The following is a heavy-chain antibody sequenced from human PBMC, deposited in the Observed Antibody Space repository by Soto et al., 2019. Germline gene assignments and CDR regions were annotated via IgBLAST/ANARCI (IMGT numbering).Heavy chain of an antibody. Sequence: SVKADCKAPRGTYSSYAIDWVRQAPGQELEWMGGISPIFCTASYAQKFQGRVTITADESTGTAYMGMSSLRSEAMAVYDCAKDIYWGSADPYYYYYAMDVWGQGTTVTVSS. CDR1: RGTYSSYA. J-gene: IGHJ6*02. CDR3: AKDIYWGSADPYYYYYAMDV. V-gene: IGHV1-69*13. CDR2: ISPIFCTA. D-gene: IGHD3-10*01.